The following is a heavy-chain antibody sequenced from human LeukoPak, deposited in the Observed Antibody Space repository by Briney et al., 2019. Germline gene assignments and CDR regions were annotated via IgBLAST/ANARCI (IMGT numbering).Heavy chain of an antibody. V-gene: IGHV1-2*02. CDR3: ARDFFLGYCSSTSCDPGDY. J-gene: IGHJ4*02. Sequence: GASVTVSCTASGYTFTGYYMHWVRQAPGPGLEWMGWINPNSGGTNYAQKFQGRVTMTRDTSISTAYMELSRLRSDDTAVYYCARDFFLGYCSSTSCDPGDYWGQGTLVTVSS. CDR1: GYTFTGYY. D-gene: IGHD2-2*01. CDR2: INPNSGGT.